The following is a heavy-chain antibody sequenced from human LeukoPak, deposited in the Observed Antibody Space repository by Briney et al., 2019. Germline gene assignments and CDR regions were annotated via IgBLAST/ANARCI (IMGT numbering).Heavy chain of an antibody. CDR1: GSSISSYY. CDR2: IYTNGGT. J-gene: IGHJ4*02. CDR3: ARDYYDFWSGLFDY. Sequence: SETLSLTCTVSGSSISSYYWSWIRQPAGKGLEWIGRIYTNGGTNYNPSLKSRVTMSVDTSKNQFSLKLTSVTAADTAVYYCARDYYDFWSGLFDYWGQGTLVTVSP. D-gene: IGHD3-3*01. V-gene: IGHV4-4*07.